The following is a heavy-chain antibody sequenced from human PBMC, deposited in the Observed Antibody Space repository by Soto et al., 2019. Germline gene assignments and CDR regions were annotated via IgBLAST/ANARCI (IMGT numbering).Heavy chain of an antibody. Sequence: ASVKVSCKASGGTFSSYAIGWVRQAPGQGLEWMGGIIPIFGTANYAQKFQGRVTITADESTSTAYMELSSLRSEDTAVYYCAMLLSDIVVLPAAIQGRDYYYYYGMDVWGQGTTVTAP. D-gene: IGHD2-2*01. J-gene: IGHJ6*02. CDR1: GGTFSSYA. CDR3: AMLLSDIVVLPAAIQGRDYYYYYGMDV. CDR2: IIPIFGTA. V-gene: IGHV1-69*13.